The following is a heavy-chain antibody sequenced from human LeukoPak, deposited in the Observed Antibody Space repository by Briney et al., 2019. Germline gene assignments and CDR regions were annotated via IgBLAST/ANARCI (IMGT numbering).Heavy chain of an antibody. Sequence: GRSLRLSCAASGFTFDDYAMHWVRQAPGKGLEWVSGISWNSGSIGYADSVKGRFTISRDNAKNSLYLQMNSLRAEDTAVYYCARVDYDENFDYWGQETLVTVSS. CDR3: ARVDYDENFDY. J-gene: IGHJ4*02. CDR2: ISWNSGSI. CDR1: GFTFDDYA. V-gene: IGHV3-9*01. D-gene: IGHD3-22*01.